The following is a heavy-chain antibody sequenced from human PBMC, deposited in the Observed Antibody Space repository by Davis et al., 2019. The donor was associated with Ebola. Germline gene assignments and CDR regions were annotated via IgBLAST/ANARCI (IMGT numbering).Heavy chain of an antibody. CDR2: ISSYNGQT. CDR1: GDTFSSYG. D-gene: IGHD2-2*02. Sequence: AASVKVSCKLSGDTFSSYGINWVQQAPGQGLEWMGSISSYNGQTNYAQKFQGRVTMTTDTSTSTAYMELRSLRSDDTAVYYCARETPVYRYGLDVWGQGTTVTVS. J-gene: IGHJ6*02. CDR3: ARETPVYRYGLDV. V-gene: IGHV1-18*01.